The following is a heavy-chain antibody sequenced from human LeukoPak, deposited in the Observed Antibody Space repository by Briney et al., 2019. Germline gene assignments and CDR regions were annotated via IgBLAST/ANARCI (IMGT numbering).Heavy chain of an antibody. Sequence: GGSLRLSCAASGFTFSSYAMSWVRQAPGKGLEWVSAISGSGGSTYYADSVKGRFTISRDNSKNTLYLQMNSLRAEDTAVYYCAKEYCSDGSCYPAYFDYWGQGTLVTVSS. CDR2: ISGSGGST. CDR1: GFTFSSYA. V-gene: IGHV3-23*01. J-gene: IGHJ4*02. D-gene: IGHD2-15*01. CDR3: AKEYCSDGSCYPAYFDY.